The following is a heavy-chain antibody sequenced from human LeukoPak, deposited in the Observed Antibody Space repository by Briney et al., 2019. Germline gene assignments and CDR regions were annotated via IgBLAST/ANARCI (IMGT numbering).Heavy chain of an antibody. CDR1: GGSISSSNW. CDR3: AREQWPDAFDI. J-gene: IGHJ3*02. CDR2: IYHSGST. Sequence: KPSGTLSLTCAVSGGSISSSNWWSWVRQPPGKGLEWIGEIYHSGSTNYNPSLKSRVSISVDTSKNQFSLKLTSVTAADTAVYYCAREQWPDAFDIWGRGTMVTVSS. D-gene: IGHD6-19*01. V-gene: IGHV4-4*02.